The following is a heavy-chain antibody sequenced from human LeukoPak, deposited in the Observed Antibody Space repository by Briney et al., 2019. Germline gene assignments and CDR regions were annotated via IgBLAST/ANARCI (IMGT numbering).Heavy chain of an antibody. CDR2: IYYSGST. CDR3: ARRFAPSRNDAFDI. Sequence: ASETLSLTCTVSGGSINSSSYYWGWIRQPPGKGLEWIGTIYYSGSTYYNPSLKSRVTISVDTSKNQFSLKLGSVTASDTAVYYCARRFAPSRNDAFDIWGQGTMVTVSS. V-gene: IGHV4-39*01. CDR1: GGSINSSSYY. D-gene: IGHD3-10*01. J-gene: IGHJ3*02.